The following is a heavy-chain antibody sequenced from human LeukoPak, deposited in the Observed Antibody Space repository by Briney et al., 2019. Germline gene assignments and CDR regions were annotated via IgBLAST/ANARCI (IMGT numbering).Heavy chain of an antibody. CDR1: GFTFSSYW. D-gene: IGHD2-15*01. Sequence: GGSLRLSCAASGFTFSSYWMSWVRQAPGKGLEWVANIKQDGSEKYYVDSVKGRFTISRDNAKNSLYLQMNSLRAEDTAVYYCARDALRYCSGGSCYSGAFDIWGQGTMVTVSS. CDR2: IKQDGSEK. CDR3: ARDALRYCSGGSCYSGAFDI. V-gene: IGHV3-7*01. J-gene: IGHJ3*02.